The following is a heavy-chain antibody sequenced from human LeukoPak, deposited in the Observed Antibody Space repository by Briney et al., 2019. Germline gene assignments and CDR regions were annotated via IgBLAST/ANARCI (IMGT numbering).Heavy chain of an antibody. CDR3: ARHLSSITSCPNY. CDR2: IYSGGST. D-gene: IGHD2-2*01. Sequence: GGSLRLSCAASGFTVSSNYMSWVRQAPGKGLEWVSVIYSGGSTYYADSVKGRFTISRDNSKNTLYLQMNSLRAEDTAVYYCARHLSSITSCPNYWGPGTLVTVSS. J-gene: IGHJ4*02. CDR1: GFTVSSNY. V-gene: IGHV3-66*04.